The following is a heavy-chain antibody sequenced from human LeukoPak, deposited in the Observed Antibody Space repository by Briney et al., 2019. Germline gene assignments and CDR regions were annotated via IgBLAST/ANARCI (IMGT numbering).Heavy chain of an antibody. CDR3: TTGDFITMSTEFDY. CDR1: GFTFSSYG. J-gene: IGHJ4*02. Sequence: PGGSLRLSCAASGFTFSSYGMHWVRQAPGKGLEWVAVISYDGSNKYYADSVKGRFTISRDNSKNTLYLQMNSLKTEDTAVYYCTTGDFITMSTEFDYWGQGTLVTVSS. CDR2: ISYDGSNK. V-gene: IGHV3-30*03. D-gene: IGHD3-10*02.